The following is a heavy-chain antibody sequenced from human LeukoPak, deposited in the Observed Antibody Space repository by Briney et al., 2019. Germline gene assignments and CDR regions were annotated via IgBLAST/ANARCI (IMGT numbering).Heavy chain of an antibody. CDR1: GFTFRSYG. V-gene: IGHV3-48*01. J-gene: IGHJ4*02. D-gene: IGHD3-22*01. CDR3: ARDLVSINYYDSSGYYYGGDY. Sequence: GGSLRLSCAASGFTFRSYGMHWVRQAPGKGLEWVSYISSSSSTIYYADSVKGRFTISRDNAKNSLYLQMNSLRAEDTAVYYCARDLVSINYYDSSGYYYGGDYWGQGTLVTVSS. CDR2: ISSSSSTI.